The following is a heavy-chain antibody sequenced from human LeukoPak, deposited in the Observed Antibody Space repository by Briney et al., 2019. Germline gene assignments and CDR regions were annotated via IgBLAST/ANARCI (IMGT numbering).Heavy chain of an antibody. V-gene: IGHV1-18*04. CDR2: INPYNVNT. Sequence: ASVKVSCKASGYTFTSYYMHWVRQAPGQGLEWMGWINPYNVNTNYAQNLQGRVTMTTDTSTSTAYMELRSLRSDDTAVYYCTRGGKNWFDYWGQGTLVTVSS. CDR3: TRGGKNWFDY. J-gene: IGHJ4*02. D-gene: IGHD1-1*01. CDR1: GYTFTSYY.